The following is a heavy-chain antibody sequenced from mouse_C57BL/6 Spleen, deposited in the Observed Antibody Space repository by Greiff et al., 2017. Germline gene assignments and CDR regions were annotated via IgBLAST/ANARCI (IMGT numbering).Heavy chain of an antibody. J-gene: IGHJ2*01. V-gene: IGHV1-61*01. CDR3: ARVCSDGYYDY. CDR2: IYPSDSET. CDR1: GYTFTSYW. Sequence: VQLQQPGAELVRPGSSVKLSCKASGYTFTSYWMDWVKQRPGQGLEWIGNIYPSDSETHYNQKFKDKATLTVDKSSSTAYMQLSSLTSEDSAVYYCARVCSDGYYDYWGQGTTLTVSS. D-gene: IGHD2-3*01.